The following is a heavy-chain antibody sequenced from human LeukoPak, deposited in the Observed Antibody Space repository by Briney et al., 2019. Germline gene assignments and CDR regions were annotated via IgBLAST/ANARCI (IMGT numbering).Heavy chain of an antibody. CDR2: MNPNSGNT. V-gene: IGHV1-8*01. D-gene: IGHD1-26*01. CDR3: AKDLPGEWELLGVPDY. J-gene: IGHJ4*02. Sequence: ASVKVSCKASGYTFTSYDINWVRQATGQGLEWMGWMNPNSGNTGYAQEFQGRVTMTRNTSINTAYMELSSLRAEDTAVYYCAKDLPGEWELLGVPDYWGQGTLVTVSS. CDR1: GYTFTSYD.